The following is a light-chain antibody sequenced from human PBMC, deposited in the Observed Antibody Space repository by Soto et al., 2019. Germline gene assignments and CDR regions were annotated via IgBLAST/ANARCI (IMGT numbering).Light chain of an antibody. Sequence: QSALTQPPSASGSPGQSVTISCTGTSSNIGAGQDVHWYRQLPGAAPKFLISDSNNRASGVPDRFSVSKSGASASLAITGLRAEDEGDYFCQSYGTSLSGLYVFGTGTKSPS. CDR3: QSYGTSLSGLYV. V-gene: IGLV1-40*03. CDR2: DSN. CDR1: SSNIGAGQD. J-gene: IGLJ1*01.